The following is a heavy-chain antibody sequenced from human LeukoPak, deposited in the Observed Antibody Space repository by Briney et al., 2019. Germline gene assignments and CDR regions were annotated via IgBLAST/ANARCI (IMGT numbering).Heavy chain of an antibody. D-gene: IGHD3-16*01. J-gene: IGHJ4*02. V-gene: IGHV3-30*04. Sequence: GGSLRLSCAASGFTFSSYAMHWVRQAPGKGLEWVAVISYDGSNKYYADPVKGRFTISRDNSKNTLYLQMNSLRAEDTAVYYCARVEGGGFDYWGQGTLVTVSS. CDR1: GFTFSSYA. CDR2: ISYDGSNK. CDR3: ARVEGGGFDY.